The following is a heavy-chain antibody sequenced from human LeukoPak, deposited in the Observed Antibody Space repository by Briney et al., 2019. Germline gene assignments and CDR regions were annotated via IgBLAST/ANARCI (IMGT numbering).Heavy chain of an antibody. Sequence: SETLSLTCTVSGGSISSYYWSWIRQSPGQGLEWIGNIYYRGDINYNPSLKSRVIISIDTSKNQFSLKVTSLTAADTAVYYCATNKDWAEADWGQGTLVIVSS. CDR2: IYYRGDI. CDR3: ATNKDWAEAD. V-gene: IGHV4-59*03. D-gene: IGHD3/OR15-3a*01. CDR1: GGSISSYY. J-gene: IGHJ4*02.